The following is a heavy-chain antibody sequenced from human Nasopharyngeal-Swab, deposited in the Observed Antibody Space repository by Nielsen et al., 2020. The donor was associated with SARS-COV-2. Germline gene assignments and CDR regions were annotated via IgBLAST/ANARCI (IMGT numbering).Heavy chain of an antibody. CDR2: INHSGST. CDR3: ARHSGVGDTYYYYGMDV. J-gene: IGHJ6*02. CDR1: GGSFSGYY. Sequence: SETLSLTCAVYGGSFSGYYWSWIRQPPGKGLEWIGEINHSGSTNYNPSLKSRVTISVDTSKNQFSLKLSSVTAADTAVCYCARHSGVGDTYYYYGMDVWGQGTTVTVSS. V-gene: IGHV4-34*01. D-gene: IGHD6-19*01.